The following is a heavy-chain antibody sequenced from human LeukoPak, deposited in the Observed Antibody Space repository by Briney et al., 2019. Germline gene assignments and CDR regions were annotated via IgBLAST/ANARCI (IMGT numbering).Heavy chain of an antibody. CDR2: IYTSGST. V-gene: IGHV4-4*09. J-gene: IGHJ3*02. CDR3: ARQKCTSASCLTKNAFDI. Sequence: ETLSLTCTVSGSISGYYWSWIRQPPGKGLEWIGYIYTSGSTNYNPSLESRVTISVDTSKNQFSLDLSSVTAADTAVYYCARQKCTSASCLTKNAFDIRGQGTMVTVSS. D-gene: IGHD2-2*01. CDR1: GSISGYY.